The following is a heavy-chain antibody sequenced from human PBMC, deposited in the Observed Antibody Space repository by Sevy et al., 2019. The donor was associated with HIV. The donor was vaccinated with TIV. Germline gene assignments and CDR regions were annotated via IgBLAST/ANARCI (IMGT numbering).Heavy chain of an antibody. D-gene: IGHD1-26*01. CDR3: PRLRVGAFDY. V-gene: IGHV6-1*01. J-gene: IGHJ4*02. Sequence: QSLTLSLTCAISGDSVSSNSAAWSWIRPSPSRALEWLGRTYYRSKWYNDYAVSVKSRLTINPDTSKNQFSLQLNSMTPEDTAVYYYPRLRVGAFDYWGQGTPVTVSS. CDR1: GDSVSSNSAA. CDR2: TYYRSKWYN.